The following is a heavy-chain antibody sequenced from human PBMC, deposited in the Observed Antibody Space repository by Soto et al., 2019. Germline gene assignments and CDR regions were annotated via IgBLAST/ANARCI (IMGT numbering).Heavy chain of an antibody. D-gene: IGHD3-10*01. Sequence: EVQLVESGGGLIQPGGSLRLSCAASGFTVSSNYMSWVRQAPGKGLEWVSVIYSGGSTYYADSVKGRFTISRDNSKNILYLEMNSLRVEDTAVYYCVRWGPDRGSDHWGQGTLVTVSS. CDR2: IYSGGST. V-gene: IGHV3-53*01. CDR1: GFTVSSNY. CDR3: VRWGPDRGSDH. J-gene: IGHJ4*02.